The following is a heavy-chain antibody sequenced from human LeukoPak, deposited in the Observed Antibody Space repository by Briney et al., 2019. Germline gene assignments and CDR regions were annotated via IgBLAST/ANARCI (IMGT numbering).Heavy chain of an antibody. J-gene: IGHJ3*02. CDR3: ARVQSTYYDFWSAQRQAFDI. Sequence: SVMVSCKASGGTFSSYAISWVRQAPGQGLEWMGGIIPIFGTANYAQKFQGRVTITADESTSTAYMELSSLRSEDTAVYYCARVQSTYYDFWSAQRQAFDIWGQGTMVTVSS. D-gene: IGHD3-3*01. CDR1: GGTFSSYA. V-gene: IGHV1-69*13. CDR2: IIPIFGTA.